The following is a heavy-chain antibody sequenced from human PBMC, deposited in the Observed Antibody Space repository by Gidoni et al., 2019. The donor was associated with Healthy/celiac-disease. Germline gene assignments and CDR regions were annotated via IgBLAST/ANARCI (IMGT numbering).Heavy chain of an antibody. CDR1: GSTFSSYA. D-gene: IGHD1-1*01. CDR3: AKVGWNDWVFDY. Sequence: EVQLLHSGGGLVQPGGSLTLSCAASGSTFSSYAMSWVRQAPGKGLGWVSAISGSGGSTYYADSVKGRFTISRDNSKNTLYLQMNSLRAEDTAVYYCAKVGWNDWVFDYWGQGTLVTVSS. J-gene: IGHJ4*02. V-gene: IGHV3-23*01. CDR2: ISGSGGST.